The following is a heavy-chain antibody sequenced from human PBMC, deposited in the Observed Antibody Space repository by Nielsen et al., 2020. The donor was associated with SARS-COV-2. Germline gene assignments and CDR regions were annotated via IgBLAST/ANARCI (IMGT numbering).Heavy chain of an antibody. CDR2: IIPIFGTA. D-gene: IGHD2-15*01. CDR3: ASTDWDISPPTY. CDR1: GGTFSSYA. J-gene: IGHJ4*02. Sequence: SVKVSCKASGGTFSSYAISWVRQAPGQGLEWMGGIIPIFGTANYAQKFQGRVTITADESTSTAYMELSSLRSEDTAVYYCASTDWDISPPTYWGQGTLVTVSS. V-gene: IGHV1-69*13.